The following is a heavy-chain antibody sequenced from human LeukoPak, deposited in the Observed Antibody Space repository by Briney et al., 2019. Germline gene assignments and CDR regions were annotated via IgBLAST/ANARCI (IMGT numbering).Heavy chain of an antibody. CDR2: IIPIFGTA. D-gene: IGHD3-10*01. J-gene: IGHJ4*02. Sequence: SVKVSCKASGGTFSSYAISWVRQAPGQGLEWMGGIIPIFGTANYAQKFQGRVTITADESTSTAYMELSSLRSEDTAVYYCARDLISGQLWFGEFVSRAFDYWGQGTLVTVSS. V-gene: IGHV1-69*13. CDR1: GGTFSSYA. CDR3: ARDLISGQLWFGEFVSRAFDY.